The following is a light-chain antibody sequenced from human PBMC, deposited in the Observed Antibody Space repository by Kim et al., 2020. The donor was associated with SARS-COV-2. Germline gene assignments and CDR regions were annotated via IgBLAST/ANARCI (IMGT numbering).Light chain of an antibody. V-gene: IGKV1-5*01. Sequence: SVADKVTSTRRASQTITSGLAFYRQKLGEAPELLLYGASTLRSGVPSRFSGSGSGTEFTLTINGLQPDDFTTYYCQQYNLYPLTFGGGTKVDIK. CDR1: QTITSG. J-gene: IGKJ4*01. CDR3: QQYNLYPLT. CDR2: GAS.